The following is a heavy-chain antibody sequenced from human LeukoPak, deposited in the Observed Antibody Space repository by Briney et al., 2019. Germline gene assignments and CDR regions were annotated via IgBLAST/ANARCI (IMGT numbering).Heavy chain of an antibody. Sequence: PGGSLRLFCAASGFTFSIYAMSWVRQARGKGREGVSAISGSGGSTYYADSVKGRLTISRDNSKNTLYLQMNSLRAEDTAVYYCAKAHRTGRILWVVVPAARGFDYWGQGTLVTVSS. CDR1: GFTFSIYA. V-gene: IGHV3-23*01. CDR3: AKAHRTGRILWVVVPAARGFDY. J-gene: IGHJ4*02. D-gene: IGHD2-2*01. CDR2: ISGSGGST.